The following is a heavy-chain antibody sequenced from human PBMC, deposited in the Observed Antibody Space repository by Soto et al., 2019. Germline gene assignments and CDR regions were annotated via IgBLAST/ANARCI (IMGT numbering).Heavy chain of an antibody. J-gene: IGHJ3*02. D-gene: IGHD4-17*01. CDR2: IRYDGSNK. Sequence: GGSLRLSCAPSGFTFSSYGMHWAPPASGKGLEWVAVIRYDGSNKVYADSVKGRFTISRDNSKNTLYLQMNSLRAEDTAVYYCARDLSGDYGALDTWGQGTMVTVSS. V-gene: IGHV3-33*08. CDR3: ARDLSGDYGALDT. CDR1: GFTFSSYG.